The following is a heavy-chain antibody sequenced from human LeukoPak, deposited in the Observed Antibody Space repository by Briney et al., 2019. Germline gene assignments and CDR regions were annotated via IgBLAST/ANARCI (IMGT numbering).Heavy chain of an antibody. CDR1: GGSISSGSYY. D-gene: IGHD3-10*01. Sequence: TLSLTCTVSGGSISSGSYYWSWIRQPAGKGLEWIGRIYSSGSTNYNPSLKSRVTMSVDTSKNQFSLKLSSVTAADTAVYYCARAVGSGSFQTYYYMDVWGKGTTVTISS. CDR2: IYSSGST. CDR3: ARAVGSGSFQTYYYMDV. V-gene: IGHV4-61*02. J-gene: IGHJ6*03.